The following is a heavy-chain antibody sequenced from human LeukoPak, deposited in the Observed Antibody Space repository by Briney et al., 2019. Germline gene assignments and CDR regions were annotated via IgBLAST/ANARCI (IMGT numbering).Heavy chain of an antibody. J-gene: IGHJ4*02. CDR3: AKLGSSWYRVPGYYFDY. Sequence: PGGSLRLSCAASGFTVSSNYMSWVRQAPGKGLEWVSVIYSGGSTYYADSVKGRFTISRDNSKNTLYLQMHSLRAEDTAVYYCAKLGSSWYRVPGYYFDYWGQGTLVPSPQ. CDR1: GFTVSSNY. D-gene: IGHD6-13*01. V-gene: IGHV3-53*01. CDR2: IYSGGST.